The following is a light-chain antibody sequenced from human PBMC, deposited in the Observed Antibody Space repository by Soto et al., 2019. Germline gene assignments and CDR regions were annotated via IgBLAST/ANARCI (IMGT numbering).Light chain of an antibody. J-gene: IGKJ1*01. CDR1: QSVSSY. Sequence: EVVMTQSPATLPVSPGERATLSCRASQSVSSYLAWYQQKPGQAPRLLIYDASNRATGIPARFSGSGSGTDFTLTISSLEPEDFAVYYWQQRSNWPRFGQGTKVDIK. V-gene: IGKV3-11*01. CDR2: DAS. CDR3: QQRSNWPR.